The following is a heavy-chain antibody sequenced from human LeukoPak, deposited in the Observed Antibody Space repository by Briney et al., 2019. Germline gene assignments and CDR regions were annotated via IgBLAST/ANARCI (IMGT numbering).Heavy chain of an antibody. CDR3: AGPSDKSRNWYFDL. CDR1: GFSVSNNY. J-gene: IGHJ2*01. D-gene: IGHD2-21*01. Sequence: PGGSLRLSCAASGFSVSNNYMSWFRQAPAKGLEWVSVIYGGGQTADADPARGRFTISRDNSKNTLYLQMNSLGAEDTAVYYCAGPSDKSRNWYFDLWGRGTLVTVSS. CDR2: IYGGGQT. V-gene: IGHV3-66*01.